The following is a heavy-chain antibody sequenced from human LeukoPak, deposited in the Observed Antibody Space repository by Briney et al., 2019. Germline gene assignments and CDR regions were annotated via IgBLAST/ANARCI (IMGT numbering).Heavy chain of an antibody. D-gene: IGHD1-1*01. V-gene: IGHV1-18*01. Sequence: ASVKVSCKASGYSFSSFGISWLRQAPGQGLEWMGWISPYTQNTNFAQKFQGRVTLTADISTSIAYMEVRSLRSDDTAVYCCARDEETPTYPNWIDTWGQGTLVTVSS. CDR1: GYSFSSFG. J-gene: IGHJ5*02. CDR2: ISPYTQNT. CDR3: ARDEETPTYPNWIDT.